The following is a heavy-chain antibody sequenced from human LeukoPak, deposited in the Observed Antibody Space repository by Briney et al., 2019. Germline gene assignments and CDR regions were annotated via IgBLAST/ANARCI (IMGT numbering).Heavy chain of an antibody. CDR3: ARDSGYGSIAAAPFQH. V-gene: IGHV1-69*04. CDR2: IILILGIA. J-gene: IGHJ1*01. CDR1: GGTFSSYA. D-gene: IGHD6-13*01. Sequence: SVKVSCKASGGTFSSYAISLVRQAPGQGLEWMGRIILILGIANYAQKFQGRVTVTSYKSTSTAYMELSSLRSEDTAVYYCARDSGYGSIAAAPFQHWGQGTLVTVSS.